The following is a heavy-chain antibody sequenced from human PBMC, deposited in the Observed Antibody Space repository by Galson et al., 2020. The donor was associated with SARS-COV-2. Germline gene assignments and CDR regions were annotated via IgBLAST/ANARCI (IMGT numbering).Heavy chain of an antibody. D-gene: IGHD3-22*01. J-gene: IGHJ3*02. CDR2: IYYSGST. CDR3: ARDRLDYYDSSGYLGKIICDAFDI. V-gene: IGHV4-30-4*07. CDR1: GGSISSGGYS. Sequence: SQTLSLTCAVSGGSISSGGYSWSWIRQPPGKGLEWIGYIYYSGSTYYNPSLKSRVTISVDTSKNQFSLKLSSVTAADTAVYYCARDRLDYYDSSGYLGKIICDAFDIWGQGTMVTVSS.